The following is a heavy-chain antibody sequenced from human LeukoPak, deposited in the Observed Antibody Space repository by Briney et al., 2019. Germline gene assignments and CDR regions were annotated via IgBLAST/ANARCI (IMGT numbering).Heavy chain of an antibody. CDR1: GGSFSGYY. Sequence: PSETLSLTCAVYGGSFSGYYWRWIRQPPGKGLEWIGEINHSGSTNYNPSLKSRVNISVDTSKLQISLKLSSVTAADTAVYYCARGGSANYGWGSYRYSYYFDYWGQGTLVTVSS. CDR3: ARGGSANYGWGSYRYSYYFDY. D-gene: IGHD3-16*02. V-gene: IGHV4-34*01. J-gene: IGHJ4*02. CDR2: INHSGST.